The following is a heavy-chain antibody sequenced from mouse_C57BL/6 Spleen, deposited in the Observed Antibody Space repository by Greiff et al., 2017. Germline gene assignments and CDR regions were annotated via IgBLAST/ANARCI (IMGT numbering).Heavy chain of an antibody. Sequence: VQLQQSGAELVKPGASVKLSCKASGYTFTSYWMHWVKQRPGQGLEWIGMIHPNSGSTNYNEKFKSKATLTVDKSSSTAYMQLSSLTSEDSAVYYCARGYYGSSYVLFAYWGQGTLVTVSA. CDR1: GYTFTSYW. CDR2: IHPNSGST. V-gene: IGHV1-64*01. CDR3: ARGYYGSSYVLFAY. J-gene: IGHJ3*01. D-gene: IGHD1-1*01.